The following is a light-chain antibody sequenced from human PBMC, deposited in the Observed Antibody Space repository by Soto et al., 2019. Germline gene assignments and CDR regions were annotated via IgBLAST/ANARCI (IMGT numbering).Light chain of an antibody. V-gene: IGKV1-39*01. J-gene: IGKJ5*01. CDR2: AAS. CDR1: QSITNY. CDR3: QQSYSTPVT. Sequence: DIQMTQSPSSLSASVGDRVTITCRASQSITNYLSWYQQKPGKASMVLIYAASSLQSGVPSRFSGSGSGTDFTLTISSLQPEDFATYYCQQSYSTPVTFGQGTRLEIK.